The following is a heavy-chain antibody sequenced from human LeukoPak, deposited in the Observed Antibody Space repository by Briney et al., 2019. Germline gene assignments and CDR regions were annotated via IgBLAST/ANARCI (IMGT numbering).Heavy chain of an antibody. CDR2: INHSGST. J-gene: IGHJ4*02. Sequence: PSETLSLTCAVYGGSFSGYYWSWIRQPPGKGLEWIGEINHSGSTNYNPSLKSRVTISVDTSKNQFSLKLSSVTAADTAVYYCARVYRGWYVFPYFDYWGQGTLVTVSS. CDR1: GGSFSGYY. CDR3: ARVYRGWYVFPYFDY. V-gene: IGHV4-34*01. D-gene: IGHD6-19*01.